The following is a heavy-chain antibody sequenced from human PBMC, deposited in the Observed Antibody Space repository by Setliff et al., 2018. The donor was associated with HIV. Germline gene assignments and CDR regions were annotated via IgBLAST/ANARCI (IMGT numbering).Heavy chain of an antibody. V-gene: IGHV7-4-1*02. J-gene: IGHJ3*02. CDR1: GYSFTTYS. CDR2: ISSNTGNP. D-gene: IGHD2-21*01. CDR3: ARANIYSDAFDI. Sequence: ASVKVSCKASGYSFTTYSLNWVRQVPGQGVEWMGWISSNTGNPTYAQDFTGRFVFSLDTCVNTAYLQITTLKAEDSAVYYCARANIYSDAFDIWGQGTMVTVSS.